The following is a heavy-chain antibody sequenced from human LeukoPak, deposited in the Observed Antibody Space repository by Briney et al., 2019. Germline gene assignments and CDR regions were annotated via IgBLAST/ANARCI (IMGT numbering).Heavy chain of an antibody. Sequence: GGSLRLSCAASGFTVSSNYMSWVRQAPGKGLEWVSVIYSGGSTYYADSVKGRFTISRDNSKNTLYLQMNSLRAEDTAVYYCARAARTYYYDSGGYSHGMDVWGQGTTVTVSS. CDR3: ARAARTYYYDSGGYSHGMDV. D-gene: IGHD3-22*01. J-gene: IGHJ6*02. V-gene: IGHV3-66*01. CDR1: GFTVSSNY. CDR2: IYSGGST.